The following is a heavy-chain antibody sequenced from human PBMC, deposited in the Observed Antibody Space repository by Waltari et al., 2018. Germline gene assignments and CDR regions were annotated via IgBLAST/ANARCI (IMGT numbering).Heavy chain of an antibody. CDR1: GFTFSSYW. J-gene: IGHJ4*02. Sequence: EVQLVESGGGLVQPGGSLRLSCAASGFTFSSYWMHWVRQAPGKGLVWVSRIKWDGSSTSAADSGKGRFTISRDNAKNTLDLQMNSLRAEDRAVYYCARGGGILEGWGQGTLVTVSS. D-gene: IGHD2-15*01. CDR3: ARGGGILEG. CDR2: IKWDGSST. V-gene: IGHV3-74*01.